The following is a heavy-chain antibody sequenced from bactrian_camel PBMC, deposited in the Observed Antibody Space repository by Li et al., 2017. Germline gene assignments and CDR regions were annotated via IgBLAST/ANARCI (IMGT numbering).Heavy chain of an antibody. D-gene: IGHD3*01. CDR3: AATTSFCYRWPPHHSEFNS. J-gene: IGHJ4*01. CDR1: GFTCRGHG. CDR2: IGAV. V-gene: IGHV3S55*01. Sequence: HVQLVESGGGSVQAGGSLRLSCVVSGFTCRGHGLAWFRRGPGNQREGVATIGAVADAVEGRFTVSRDDAKNTLLLQMYRLKPEDSGMYFCAATTSFCYRWPPHHSEFNSWGQGTQVTVS.